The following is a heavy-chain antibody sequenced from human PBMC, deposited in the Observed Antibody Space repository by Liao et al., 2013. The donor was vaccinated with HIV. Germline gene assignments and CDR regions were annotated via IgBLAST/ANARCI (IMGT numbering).Heavy chain of an antibody. V-gene: IGHV4-61*02. CDR3: ARDQGGSWRVWYAFDV. CDR2: IYSSGST. CDR1: GGSIISDSFY. J-gene: IGHJ3*01. D-gene: IGHD1-26*01. Sequence: QVQLQESGPRLVKPSQTLSLTCTVSGGSIISDSFYWSWIRQPAGKGLEWIGRIYSSGSTDYNPSLKSRVTISVDTSKNQFSLRLNSVTAADTAVYYCARDQGGSWRVWYAFDVWGQGTMVTVSS.